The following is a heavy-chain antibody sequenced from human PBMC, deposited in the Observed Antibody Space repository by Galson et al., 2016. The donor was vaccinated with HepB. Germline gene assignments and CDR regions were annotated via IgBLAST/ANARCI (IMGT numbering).Heavy chain of an antibody. D-gene: IGHD6-6*01. J-gene: IGHJ5*02. CDR3: ARAFRSSTVAARVFDP. CDR1: GGTFNTYD. CDR2: MNPNSGYT. V-gene: IGHV1-8*02. Sequence: SVKVSCKASGGTFNTYDINWVRQADGQGLEWMGWMNPNSGYTGYPQKFQDRVTMTRNTSTNTAYMELTGLTPEDTAVYYCARAFRSSTVAARVFDPWGQGTLVTVSS.